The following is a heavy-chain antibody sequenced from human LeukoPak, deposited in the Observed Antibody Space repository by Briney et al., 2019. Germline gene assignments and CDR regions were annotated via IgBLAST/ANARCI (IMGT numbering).Heavy chain of an antibody. CDR2: ISSSGSTI. CDR3: AREPYYYGMDV. Sequence: GGSLRLSCAAFGFTFSSYEMNWVRQAPGKGLEWGSYISSSGSTIYYADSVKGRFTISRDNAKNSLYLQINSLRAEDTAVYYCAREPYYYGMDVWGQGTTVTVS. V-gene: IGHV3-48*03. CDR1: GFTFSSYE. J-gene: IGHJ6*02.